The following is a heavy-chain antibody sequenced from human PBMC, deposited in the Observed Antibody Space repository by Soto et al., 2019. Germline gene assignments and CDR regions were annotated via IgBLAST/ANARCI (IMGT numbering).Heavy chain of an antibody. CDR1: GGTFSSYA. D-gene: IGHD1-7*01. CDR2: VIPIFGTA. V-gene: IGHV1-69*13. CDR3: ARDKTGTTAYAFDI. J-gene: IGHJ3*02. Sequence: SVKVSCKASGGTFSSYAISWVRQAPGQGLEWMGGVIPIFGTANYAQKFQGRVTITADESTSTAYMELSSLRSEDTAVYYCARDKTGTTAYAFDIWGQGTMVTVSS.